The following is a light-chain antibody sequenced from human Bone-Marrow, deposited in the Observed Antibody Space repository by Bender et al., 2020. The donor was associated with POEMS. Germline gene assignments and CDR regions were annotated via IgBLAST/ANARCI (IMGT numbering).Light chain of an antibody. J-gene: IGLJ3*02. CDR2: EVR. Sequence: QSALTQPASVSGSPGQSITISCTGTCSDIGSYVSWYQQHPGKAPKLLIYEVRKRPSGVSNRFSGSKSDNTASLTISGLQAEDEADFYCCSYADNSVWVFGGGTKLTVL. CDR1: CSDIGSY. CDR3: CSYADNSVWV. V-gene: IGLV2-23*02.